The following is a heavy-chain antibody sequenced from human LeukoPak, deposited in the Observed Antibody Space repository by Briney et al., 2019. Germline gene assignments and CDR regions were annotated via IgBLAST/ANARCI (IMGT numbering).Heavy chain of an antibody. Sequence: ASVKVSCKASGYTFTSYSLHWVRQAPGQRLEWMGWINTDTGNPTYAQGFTGRFVFSSDSSVSTAYLQITSLKADDSAIYFCASCNDSSGYFAYWGQGTLVTVSS. CDR2: INTDTGNP. V-gene: IGHV7-4-1*02. D-gene: IGHD3-22*01. J-gene: IGHJ4*02. CDR1: GYTFTSYS. CDR3: ASCNDSSGYFAY.